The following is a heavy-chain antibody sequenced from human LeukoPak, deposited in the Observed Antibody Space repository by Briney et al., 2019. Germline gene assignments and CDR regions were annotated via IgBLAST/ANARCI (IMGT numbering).Heavy chain of an antibody. D-gene: IGHD3-16*02. CDR3: ARSSRLGQLSLGY. CDR1: GGSFSGYY. V-gene: IGHV4-34*01. Sequence: PSETLSLTCAVYGGSFSGYYWSWIRQPPGKGLEWIGEINHSGSTNYNPSLKSRVTISVDTSKNQFSLRLSSVTAADTAVYYCARSSRLGQLSLGYWGQGTLVTVSS. CDR2: INHSGST. J-gene: IGHJ4*02.